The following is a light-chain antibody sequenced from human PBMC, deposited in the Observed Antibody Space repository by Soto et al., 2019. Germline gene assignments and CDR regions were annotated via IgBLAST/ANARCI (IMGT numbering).Light chain of an antibody. CDR1: QTVSSN. Sequence: EVVMTQSPDTLSVSPGESATLSCRASQTVSSNLAWCQQKPGQAPRLLIDGTFTRATGVPARFSASRSGTEFTLTITSPQSEDFALYYCQQYNNLPYSFGQGTKLEIK. CDR2: GTF. V-gene: IGKV3-15*01. CDR3: QQYNNLPYS. J-gene: IGKJ2*03.